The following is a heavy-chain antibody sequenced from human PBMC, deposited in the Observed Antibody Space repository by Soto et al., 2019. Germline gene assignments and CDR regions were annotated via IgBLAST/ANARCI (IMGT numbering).Heavy chain of an antibody. J-gene: IGHJ5*02. D-gene: IGHD1-7*01. V-gene: IGHV4-34*01. CDR3: GREGGETWDYEAS. CDR1: GGSFSGYY. Sequence: NPSETLSLTCAVYGGSFSGYYWSWIRQPPGKGLEWIGEINHSGSTHYNPSLKSRVTVSVDTSRNQFFLTLRSVSAADSAVYHCGREGGETWDYEASWGQGTPVTVSS. CDR2: INHSGST.